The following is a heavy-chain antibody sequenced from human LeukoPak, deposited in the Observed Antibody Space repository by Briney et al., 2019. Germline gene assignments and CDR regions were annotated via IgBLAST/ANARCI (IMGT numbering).Heavy chain of an antibody. CDR1: GGSISSYY. CDR3: ARQVERLLLFDY. D-gene: IGHD3-22*01. V-gene: IGHV4-59*08. J-gene: IGHJ4*02. Sequence: DPSETLSLTCTVSGGSISSYYWSWIRQPPGKGLEWIGYIYYSGSTNYNPSLKSRVTISVDTSKNQFSLKLSSVTAADTAVYYCARQVERLLLFDYWGQGTLVTVSS. CDR2: IYYSGST.